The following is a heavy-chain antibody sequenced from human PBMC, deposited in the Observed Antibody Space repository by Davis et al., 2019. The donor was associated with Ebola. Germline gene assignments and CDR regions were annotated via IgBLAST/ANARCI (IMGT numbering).Heavy chain of an antibody. D-gene: IGHD1-7*01. CDR2: IRSKANSYAT. CDR3: TRQGDSRWNLGMDV. V-gene: IGHV3-73*01. J-gene: IGHJ6*02. Sequence: PGGSLRLSCAASGFTFSSYAMSWVRQAPGKGLEWVGRIRSKANSYATAYAASVKGRFTISRDDSKNTAYLQMNSLKTEDTAVYYCTRQGDSRWNLGMDVWGQGTTVTVSS. CDR1: GFTFSSYA.